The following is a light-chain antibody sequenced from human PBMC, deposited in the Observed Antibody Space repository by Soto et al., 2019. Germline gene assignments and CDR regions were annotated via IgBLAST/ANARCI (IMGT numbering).Light chain of an antibody. Sequence: EIVLTQSPGTLSLSPGERGTLSCRASQSVTNNYLAWYQHKPGQAPRLLIHGASSRAIGVPDRFSGSGSATDFTLTISRLEPEDFAVYFCQQYSSLPLTFGGGTKVDIK. CDR3: QQYSSLPLT. CDR2: GAS. CDR1: QSVTNNY. V-gene: IGKV3-20*01. J-gene: IGKJ4*01.